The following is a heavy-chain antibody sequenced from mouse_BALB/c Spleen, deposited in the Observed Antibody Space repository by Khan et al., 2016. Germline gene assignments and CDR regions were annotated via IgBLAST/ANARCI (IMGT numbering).Heavy chain of an antibody. V-gene: IGHV1-87*01. D-gene: IGHD2-1*01. CDR3: ARGGYGNYVFAY. J-gene: IGHJ3*01. CDR2: IYPGDGDT. Sequence: VQLQQSGAELARPGASVKLSCKASGYTFTSYWMQWVKQRPGQGLQWIGTIYPGDGDTRYTQKFKGKATLTADKSSSTAYMQLSSLASEDSAVEYCARGGYGNYVFAYWGQGTLVTVSA. CDR1: GYTFTSYW.